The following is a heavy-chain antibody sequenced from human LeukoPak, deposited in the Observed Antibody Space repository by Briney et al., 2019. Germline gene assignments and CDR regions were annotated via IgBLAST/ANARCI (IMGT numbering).Heavy chain of an antibody. CDR2: INHSGST. D-gene: IGHD6-13*01. CDR1: GGSFSGYY. V-gene: IGHV4-34*01. CDR3: ARMTVCIAAAGKPMDV. J-gene: IGHJ6*03. Sequence: PSETLSLTCAVYGGSFSGYYWSWIRQPPGKGLEWIGEINHSGSTNYNPSLKSRVTISVDTSKNQFSLKLSSVTAADTAVYYCARMTVCIAAAGKPMDVWGKGTTVTVSS.